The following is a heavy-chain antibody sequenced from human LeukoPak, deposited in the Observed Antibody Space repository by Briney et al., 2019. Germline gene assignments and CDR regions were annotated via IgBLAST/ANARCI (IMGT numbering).Heavy chain of an antibody. CDR2: INPNSGGT. CDR3: ARDMSFIPAITFGGVIVNRGQEFDY. D-gene: IGHD3-16*02. CDR1: GYTFTGYY. V-gene: IGHV1-2*02. Sequence: ASVKVSCKASGYTFTGYYMHWVRQAPGQGLEWMGWINPNSGGTNYAQKFQGRVTITRDTSISTAYMELSRLRSDDTAVYYCARDMSFIPAITFGGVIVNRGQEFDYWGQGTLVTVSS. J-gene: IGHJ4*02.